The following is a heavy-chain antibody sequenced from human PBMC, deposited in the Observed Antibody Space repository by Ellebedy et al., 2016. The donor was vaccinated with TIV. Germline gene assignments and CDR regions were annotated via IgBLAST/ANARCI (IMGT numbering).Heavy chain of an antibody. CDR1: GYTFTSYY. D-gene: IGHD1-26*01. CDR3: ARWGSGGWFDP. J-gene: IGHJ5*02. V-gene: IGHV1-46*01. CDR2: INPSGGST. Sequence: AASVKVSCKASGYTFTSYYMHWVRQAPGQGLEWMGIINPSGGSTSYAQKLQGRVTMTTDTSTSTAYMELRSLRSDDTAVYYCARWGSGGWFDPWGQGTLVTVSS.